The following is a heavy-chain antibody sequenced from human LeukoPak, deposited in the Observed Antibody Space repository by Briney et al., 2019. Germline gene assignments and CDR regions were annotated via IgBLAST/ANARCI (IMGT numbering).Heavy chain of an antibody. Sequence: RASETLSLTCTVSGGSISSYYWSWIRQPPGKGLEWIGYIYYSGSTNYNPSLKSRVTISVDTSKNQFSLKLSSVTAADTAVYYCAREGATGGTYNWFDPWGQGTLVTVSS. CDR2: IYYSGST. V-gene: IGHV4-59*12. J-gene: IGHJ5*02. CDR3: AREGATGGTYNWFDP. CDR1: GGSISSYY. D-gene: IGHD1-1*01.